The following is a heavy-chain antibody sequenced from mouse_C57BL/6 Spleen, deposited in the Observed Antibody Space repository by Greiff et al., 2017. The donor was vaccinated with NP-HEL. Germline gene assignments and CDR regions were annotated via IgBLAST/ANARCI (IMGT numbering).Heavy chain of an antibody. Sequence: QVQLQQPGAELVRPGSSVKLSCKASGYTFTSYWMDWVKQRPGQGLEWIGNIYPSDSETHYNQKFKDKATLTVDKSSSTAYMQLSSLTSDDSAVYYCSRCYDGYYLDYWGQGTPLTVSA. J-gene: IGHJ2*01. V-gene: IGHV1-61*01. CDR2: IYPSDSET. CDR3: SRCYDGYYLDY. CDR1: GYTFTSYW. D-gene: IGHD2-3*01.